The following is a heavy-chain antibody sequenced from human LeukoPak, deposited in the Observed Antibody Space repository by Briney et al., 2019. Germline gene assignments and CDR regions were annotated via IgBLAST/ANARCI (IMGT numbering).Heavy chain of an antibody. D-gene: IGHD6-19*01. CDR1: GGTFSSYA. Sequence: SVKVSCKASGGTFSSYAISWVRQAPGQGLEWMGGIIPIFGTANYAQKFQGRDTITTDESTSTAYMELSSLRSEDTAVYYCARAGYSSGWYGGTAGQWGQGTLVTVSS. CDR2: IIPIFGTA. V-gene: IGHV1-69*05. J-gene: IGHJ4*02. CDR3: ARAGYSSGWYGGTAGQ.